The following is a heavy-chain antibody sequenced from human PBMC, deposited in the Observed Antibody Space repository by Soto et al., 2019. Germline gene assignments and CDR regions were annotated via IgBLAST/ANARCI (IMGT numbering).Heavy chain of an antibody. V-gene: IGHV3-30-3*01. CDR2: ISYDGIHQ. CDR3: ARAGERHFLSHHEN. Sequence: QVQLVESGGGVVQPGRSLRLSCAASGFPFSSFAMHWVRQAPGKGLEWVAVISYDGIHQFYADSVKGRFTISRDNSQKTLDLQMNSLRAEDTAVYHCARAGERHFLSHHENWGQGTLVTVSS. CDR1: GFPFSSFA. J-gene: IGHJ4*02. D-gene: IGHD3-16*01.